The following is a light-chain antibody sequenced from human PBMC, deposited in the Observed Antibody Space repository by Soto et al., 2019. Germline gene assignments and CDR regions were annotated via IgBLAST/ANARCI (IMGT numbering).Light chain of an antibody. V-gene: IGKV3-20*01. CDR2: GAS. Sequence: EIVLTQSPGTLSLSPGERATLSCRASQSVSSSYLAWYQQKPGQAPRLLIYGASSRATGIPDRFSGSGSGTDFTLTISRQEPEDFAVYYCQQYGSSPPQPGNWT. CDR3: QQYGSSPPQPGNWT. CDR1: QSVSSSY. J-gene: IGKJ1*01.